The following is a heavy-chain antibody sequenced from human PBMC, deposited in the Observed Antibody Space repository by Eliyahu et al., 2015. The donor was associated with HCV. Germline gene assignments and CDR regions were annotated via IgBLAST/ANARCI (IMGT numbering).Heavy chain of an antibody. D-gene: IGHD1-26*01. CDR3: ARITIWGGSYYFDY. CDR2: ILSNDEK. CDR1: GFSLSNSRMG. Sequence: QVTLKESGPVLVKPTETLTLTCTVSGFSLSNSRMGVSWIRQPPGKALEWLAPILSNDEKSHSASLRSRLTISKDTSKSQVVLTMANMDPVDTATYYCARITIWGGSYYFDYWGQGTLVTVPS. J-gene: IGHJ4*02. V-gene: IGHV2-26*01.